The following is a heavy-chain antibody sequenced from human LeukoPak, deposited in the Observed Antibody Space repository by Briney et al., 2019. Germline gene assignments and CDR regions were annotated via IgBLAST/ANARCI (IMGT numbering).Heavy chain of an antibody. Sequence: PGGSLRLSCAASGFTFSGSAMHWVRQASGKGLEWVGRIRSKANSYATAYAGSVKGRFTISRDDSKNTAYLQMNSLKTEDTAVYYCTRHGGYSYGDYWGQGTLVTVSS. D-gene: IGHD5-18*01. V-gene: IGHV3-73*01. J-gene: IGHJ4*02. CDR2: IRSKANSYAT. CDR1: GFTFSGSA. CDR3: TRHGGYSYGDY.